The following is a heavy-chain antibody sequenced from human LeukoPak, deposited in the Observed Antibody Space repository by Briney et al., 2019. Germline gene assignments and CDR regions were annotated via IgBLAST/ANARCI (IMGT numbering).Heavy chain of an antibody. J-gene: IGHJ6*03. D-gene: IGHD3-9*01. Sequence: ASVKVSCKASGYTFISYAMHWVRQAPGQRLEWMGWINAGNGNTKYSQKFQGRVTITRDTSASTAYMELSSLRSEDTAVYYCARDPYYDILTGHFSYLDVWGKGTTVTVSS. V-gene: IGHV1-3*01. CDR3: ARDPYYDILTGHFSYLDV. CDR1: GYTFISYA. CDR2: INAGNGNT.